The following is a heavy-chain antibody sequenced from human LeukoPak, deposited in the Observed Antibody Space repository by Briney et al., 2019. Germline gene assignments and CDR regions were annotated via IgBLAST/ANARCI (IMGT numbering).Heavy chain of an antibody. CDR2: IIPILGIA. V-gene: IGHV1-69*04. CDR1: GGTFSSYT. Sequence: SVKVSCKASGGTFSSYTISWVRQAPRQGLEWMGRIIPILGIANYAQKFQGRVTITADKSTSTAYMELSSLRSEDTAVYYCARDRQDSSGYYRGWGQGTLVTVSS. CDR3: ARDRQDSSGYYRG. J-gene: IGHJ4*02. D-gene: IGHD3-22*01.